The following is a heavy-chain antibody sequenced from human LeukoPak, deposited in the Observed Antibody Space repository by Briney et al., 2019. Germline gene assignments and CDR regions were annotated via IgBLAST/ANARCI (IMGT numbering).Heavy chain of an antibody. CDR1: GGSISSSGYY. CDR3: ARLSGHNWNARTFDI. Sequence: SETLSLTCTVSGGSISSSGYYWGWIRQPPGKGLEWIGSIYYSGSTYYNPSLKSRVTISVDTSKNQFSLKLSSVTAADTAVYYCARLSGHNWNARTFDIWGQGTMVTVSS. J-gene: IGHJ3*02. CDR2: IYYSGST. D-gene: IGHD1-20*01. V-gene: IGHV4-39*01.